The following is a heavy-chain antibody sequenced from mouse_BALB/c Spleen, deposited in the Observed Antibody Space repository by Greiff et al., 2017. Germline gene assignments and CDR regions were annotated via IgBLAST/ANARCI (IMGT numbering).Heavy chain of an antibody. D-gene: IGHD4-1*01. J-gene: IGHJ2*01. V-gene: IGHV3-6*02. CDR1: GYSITSGYY. Sequence: EVQLVESGPGLVKPSQSLSLTCSVTGYSITSGYYWNWIRQFPGNKLEWMGYISYDGSNNYNPSLKNRISITRDTSKNQFFLKLNSVTTEDTATYYCARNWHFDYWGQGTTLTVSS. CDR2: ISYDGSN. CDR3: ARNWHFDY.